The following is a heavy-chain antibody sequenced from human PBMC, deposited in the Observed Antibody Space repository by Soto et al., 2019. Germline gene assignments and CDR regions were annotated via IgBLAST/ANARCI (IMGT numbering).Heavy chain of an antibody. CDR3: ARDLDYDSSVSDAFNF. V-gene: IGHV4-59*01. CDR1: GGSISSYY. D-gene: IGHD3-22*01. J-gene: IGHJ3*01. Sequence: PSETLSLTCTVSGGSISSYYWSWIRQPPGKGLEWIGYIYYSGSTNYNPSLKSRVTISVDTSKNQFSLKLSSVTAADTAVYYCARDLDYDSSVSDAFNFWGQGKMVTVSS. CDR2: IYYSGST.